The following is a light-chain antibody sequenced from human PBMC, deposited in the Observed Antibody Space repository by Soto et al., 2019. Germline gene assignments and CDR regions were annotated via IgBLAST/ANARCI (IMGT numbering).Light chain of an antibody. V-gene: IGLV2-14*01. CDR2: QXX. J-gene: IGLJ1*01. Sequence: QSALTQPASVSGSPGQSITISCTGTSSDVGGYNYVSWYQQHPGKAPKLMIYQXXXXPSGVSXRFSASKSAKTASLTISGLQAEDEADYYCSSYTSSSTLGVFGTGTKVNVL. CDR3: SSYTSSSTLGV. CDR1: SSDVGGYNY.